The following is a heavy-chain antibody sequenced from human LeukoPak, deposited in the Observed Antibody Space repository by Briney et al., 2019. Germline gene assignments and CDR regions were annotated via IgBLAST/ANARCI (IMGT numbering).Heavy chain of an antibody. D-gene: IGHD5-24*01. J-gene: IGHJ4*02. CDR2: ISAYNGNT. V-gene: IGHV1-18*01. CDR3: ARNPLDGFDY. CDR1: GYTFTSYG. Sequence: GASVKVSCKASGYTFTSYGISWVRQAPGQGLEWMGWISAYNGNTNYAQKFQGRVTMTRDTSISTAYMELSRLRSDDTAVYYCARNPLDGFDYWGQGTLVTVSS.